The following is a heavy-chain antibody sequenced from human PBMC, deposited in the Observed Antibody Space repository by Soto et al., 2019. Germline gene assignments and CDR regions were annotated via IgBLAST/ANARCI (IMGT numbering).Heavy chain of an antibody. V-gene: IGHV1-69*12. CDR2: IIPIFGTA. Sequence: QVQLVQSGAEVKKPGSSVKVSCKASGGTFSSYAISWVRQAPGQGLEWMGGIIPIFGTANYAQKFQGRVTITADESTSTAYMELSSLRSEDTAVYYCARGVRGVDKRNRNYYYYYGMDVWGQGTTVTVSS. CDR3: ARGVRGVDKRNRNYYYYYGMDV. CDR1: GGTFSSYA. D-gene: IGHD3-3*01. J-gene: IGHJ6*02.